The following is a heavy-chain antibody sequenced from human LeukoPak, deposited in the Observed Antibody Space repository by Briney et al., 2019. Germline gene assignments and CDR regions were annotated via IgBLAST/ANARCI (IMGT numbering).Heavy chain of an antibody. J-gene: IGHJ6*02. Sequence: ASVKVSCKASGGTFSSYTISWVRQAPGQGLEWMGRIIPILGIANYAQKFQGRVTITAEKFTSTAYKELSSLRSEDTAVYYCSRDGQQYPYYYYYGMDVWGQGTTVTVSS. CDR2: IIPILGIA. D-gene: IGHD2-2*01. V-gene: IGHV1-69*04. CDR3: SRDGQQYPYYYYYGMDV. CDR1: GGTFSSYT.